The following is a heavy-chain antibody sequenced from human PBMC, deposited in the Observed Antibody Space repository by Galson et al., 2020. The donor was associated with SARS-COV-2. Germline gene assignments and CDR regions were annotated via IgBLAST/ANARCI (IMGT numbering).Heavy chain of an antibody. J-gene: IGHJ5*02. V-gene: IGHV3-33*01. CDR2: IWYDGSNK. CDR3: ARDGESSGWPTNWFDP. Sequence: GGSLRLSCAASGFTFSSYGMHWVRQDPGKGLEWAAVIWYDGSNKYYADSVKGQFTISRDNSKNTLYLQMNSLRAEDTAVYYCARDGESSGWPTNWFDPWGQGTLVTVSS. D-gene: IGHD6-19*01. CDR1: GFTFSSYG.